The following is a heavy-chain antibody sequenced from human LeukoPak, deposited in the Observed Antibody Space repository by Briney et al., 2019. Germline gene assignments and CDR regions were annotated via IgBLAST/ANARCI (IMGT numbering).Heavy chain of an antibody. V-gene: IGHV3-11*01. CDR1: GFTFSVYY. J-gene: IGHJ4*02. CDR3: ARDGRTAMD. CDR2: ISSSGGTI. D-gene: IGHD5-18*01. Sequence: ARGSLRLSCAASGFTFSVYYMSWIRQAAGKGLEWVSYISSSGGTIYYADSVKGRFTISRDNAKNSLYLQMNSLRAEDTVVYYWARDGRTAMDWGQGTLVSVS.